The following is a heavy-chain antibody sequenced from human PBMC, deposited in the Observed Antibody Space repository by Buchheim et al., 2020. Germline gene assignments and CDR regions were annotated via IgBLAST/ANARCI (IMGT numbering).Heavy chain of an antibody. V-gene: IGHV4-34*01. CDR2: INHSGSN. Sequence: QVQLQQWGAGLLKPSETLSLTCAVYGGSFSGYYWSWIRQPPGKGLEWIGEINHSGSNNYSPSLKSRVTISVDTSKNQFSLKLSSVTAADTAVYYCARGHYYGSGSYWYYYYGMDVWGQGTT. CDR3: ARGHYYGSGSYWYYYYGMDV. CDR1: GGSFSGYY. D-gene: IGHD3-10*01. J-gene: IGHJ6*02.